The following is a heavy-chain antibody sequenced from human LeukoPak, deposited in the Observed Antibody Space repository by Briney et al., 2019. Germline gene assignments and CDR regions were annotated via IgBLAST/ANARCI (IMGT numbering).Heavy chain of an antibody. J-gene: IGHJ5*02. CDR2: IYTSGST. V-gene: IGHV4-4*07. CDR1: GGSISSYY. D-gene: IGHD2-2*01. CDR3: ARDNVVPAAQTNNWFDP. Sequence: SETLSLTCTVSGGSISSYYWSWIRQPAGKGLEWIGRIYTSGSTNYNPSLKSRVTMSVDTSKNQFSLKLSSVTAADTAVYYCARDNVVPAAQTNNWFDPWGQGTLVTVSS.